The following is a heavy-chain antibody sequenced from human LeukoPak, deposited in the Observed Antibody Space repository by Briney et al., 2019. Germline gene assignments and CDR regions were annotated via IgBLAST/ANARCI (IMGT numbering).Heavy chain of an antibody. CDR1: GFTFSSYS. D-gene: IGHD3-10*01. J-gene: IGHJ6*02. V-gene: IGHV3-21*01. CDR2: ISSSSSYI. Sequence: GSLRLSCAASGFTFSSYSMNWVRQAPGKGLEWVSSISSSSSYIYYADSVKGRFTISRDNAKNSLYLQMNSLRAEDTAVYYCAREDVYYGSGSPFGMDVWGQGTTVTVSS. CDR3: AREDVYYGSGSPFGMDV.